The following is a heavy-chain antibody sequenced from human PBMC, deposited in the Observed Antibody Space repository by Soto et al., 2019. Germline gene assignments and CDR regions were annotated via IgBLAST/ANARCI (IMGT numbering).Heavy chain of an antibody. V-gene: IGHV1-8*01. Sequence: QVQLVQSGAEVKKPGASVKVSCKASGYTFTSYDINWVRQATGQGLEWMGWMNPNSGNTGYAQKFQGRVTMTRNTSISTAYMELSSLRSEETAVYYCARTDSSSSLYYYYGMDVWGQGTTVTVSS. J-gene: IGHJ6*02. CDR1: GYTFTSYD. CDR3: ARTDSSSSLYYYYGMDV. D-gene: IGHD6-6*01. CDR2: MNPNSGNT.